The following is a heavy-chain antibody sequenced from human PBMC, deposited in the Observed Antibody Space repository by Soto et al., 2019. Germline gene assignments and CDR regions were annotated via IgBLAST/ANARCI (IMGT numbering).Heavy chain of an antibody. CDR2: IIPILGIA. CDR3: AREIAVAGRGYYFDY. CDR1: GGTFSSYT. Sequence: QVQLVQSGAEVKKPGSSVKVSCKASGGTFSSYTISWVRQAPGQGLEWMGRIIPILGIANYAQKFQGRVTITADKSTSTAYMELSSLRSEDTAVYYCAREIAVAGRGYYFDYWGQGTLVTVSS. D-gene: IGHD6-19*01. V-gene: IGHV1-69*08. J-gene: IGHJ4*02.